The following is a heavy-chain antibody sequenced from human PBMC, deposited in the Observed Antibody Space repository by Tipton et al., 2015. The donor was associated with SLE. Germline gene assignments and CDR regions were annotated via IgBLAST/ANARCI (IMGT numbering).Heavy chain of an antibody. J-gene: IGHJ4*02. CDR2: ISYRGST. CDR3: VKVSGSVYSSFPSFVY. Sequence: PGLVKPSETLSLTCNVSGDSISRNTYYWGWIRQTPGKGLEWIGTISYRGSTDYNPSLKSRDTISLDTSKNQFSLKLTSVTAADTAVYYCVKVSGSVYSSFPSFVYWGQGTLVTVSS. V-gene: IGHV4-39*01. D-gene: IGHD1-26*01. CDR1: GDSISRNTYY.